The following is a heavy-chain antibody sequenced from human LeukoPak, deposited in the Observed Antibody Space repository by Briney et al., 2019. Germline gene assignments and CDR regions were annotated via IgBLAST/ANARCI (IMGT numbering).Heavy chain of an antibody. CDR3: ARAHSSGYYQYWYFDL. CDR2: ISAYNGNT. CDR1: GYTFTSYG. Sequence: ASVKVSCKASGYTFTSYGISWARQAPGQGLEWMGWISAYNGNTSYAQKLQGRVTMTTDTSTSTAYMELRSLRSDDTAVYYCARAHSSGYYQYWYFDLWGRGTLVTVSS. J-gene: IGHJ2*01. D-gene: IGHD3-22*01. V-gene: IGHV1-18*01.